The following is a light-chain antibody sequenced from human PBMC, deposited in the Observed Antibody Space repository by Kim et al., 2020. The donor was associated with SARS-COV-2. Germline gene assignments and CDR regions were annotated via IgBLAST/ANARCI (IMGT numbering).Light chain of an antibody. Sequence: ASVGDRVTITCRTSQSISSHLNWYHQKPWRAPKLLISAASTLQGGVPSRFSGSGSETDFTLTISSLQPEDFATYFCQQSYISPFTFGPGTKVDIK. V-gene: IGKV1-39*01. CDR2: AAS. J-gene: IGKJ3*01. CDR3: QQSYISPFT. CDR1: QSISSH.